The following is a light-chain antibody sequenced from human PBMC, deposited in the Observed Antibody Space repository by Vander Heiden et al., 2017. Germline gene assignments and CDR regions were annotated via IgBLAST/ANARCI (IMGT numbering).Light chain of an antibody. CDR2: DVS. Sequence: QSALTQPRPVSGSPGQSVTISCTGTSSDVGGYNYVSWYQQHPGKAPKLMIYDVSKRPSGVPDRFSGSKSGNTASLTISGLQAEDEADYYCCSYAGSYTFAFGGGTKLTVL. CDR1: SSDVGGYNY. J-gene: IGLJ2*01. V-gene: IGLV2-11*01. CDR3: CSYAGSYTFA.